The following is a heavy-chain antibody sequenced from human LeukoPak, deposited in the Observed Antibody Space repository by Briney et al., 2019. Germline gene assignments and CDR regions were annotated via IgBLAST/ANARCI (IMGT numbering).Heavy chain of an antibody. CDR3: AKGAGYSYGSP. D-gene: IGHD5-18*01. V-gene: IGHV3-23*01. J-gene: IGHJ3*01. Sequence: GGSLRLSCAASGFTFSTYAMSWVRQAPGKGLEWVSAITSGGDSTYYADSVKGRFTISRDNSKKTLYLQMNSLRAEDTAVYYCAKGAGYSYGSPWGQGTLVTVS. CDR1: GFTFSTYA. CDR2: ITSGGDST.